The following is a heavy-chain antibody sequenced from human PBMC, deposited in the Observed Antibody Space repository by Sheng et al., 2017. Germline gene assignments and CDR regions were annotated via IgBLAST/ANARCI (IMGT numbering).Heavy chain of an antibody. CDR1: GYTFTSYG. V-gene: IGHV1-18*01. D-gene: IGHD2-21*01. J-gene: IGHJ4*02. Sequence: QVQLVQSGAEVKKPGASVKVSCKASGYTFTSYGISWVRQAPGRGLEWMGWISAYNGNTNYAQKLQGRVTMTTDTSTSTAYMELRSLRSDDTAVYYCARDALQYCGGDCYLYYFDYWGPGNPGHRLL. CDR2: ISAYNGNT. CDR3: ARDALQYCGGDCYLYYFDY.